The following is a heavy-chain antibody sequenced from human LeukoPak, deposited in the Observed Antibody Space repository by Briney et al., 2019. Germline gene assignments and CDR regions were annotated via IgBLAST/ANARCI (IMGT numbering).Heavy chain of an antibody. CDR3: ARVIEGATGAFDI. J-gene: IGHJ3*02. Sequence: GGSLRLSCAASGFTFSSYSMNWVRQAPGKGLEWVSSISSSSSYIYYADSVKGRFTISRDNAKNSLYLQMNSLRAEDTAVYYCARVIEGATGAFDIWGQGTMVTVSS. CDR2: ISSSSSYI. CDR1: GFTFSSYS. D-gene: IGHD1-26*01. V-gene: IGHV3-21*01.